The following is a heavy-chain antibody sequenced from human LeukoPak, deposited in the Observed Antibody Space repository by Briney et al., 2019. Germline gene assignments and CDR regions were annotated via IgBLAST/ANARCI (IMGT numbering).Heavy chain of an antibody. CDR3: ARQDPAYCSSTSCYASFDY. V-gene: IGHV5-51*01. J-gene: IGHJ4*02. CDR2: IYPGDSDT. Sequence: GESLKISCKGSGYSFTSYWIGWVRQMPGKGLEWMGIIYPGDSDTRYSPSFQGQVTISADKSISTAYLQWSSLKASDTATYYCARQDPAYCSSTSCYASFDYWGQGTLVTVSS. CDR1: GYSFTSYW. D-gene: IGHD2-2*01.